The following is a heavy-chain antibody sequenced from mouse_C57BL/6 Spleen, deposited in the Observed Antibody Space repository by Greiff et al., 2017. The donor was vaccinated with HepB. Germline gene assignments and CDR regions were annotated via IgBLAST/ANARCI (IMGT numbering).Heavy chain of an antibody. D-gene: IGHD2-3*01. CDR3: AYDGYQGGYFDY. V-gene: IGHV1-82*01. Sequence: VQLQQSGPELVKPGASVKISCKASGYAFSSSWMNWVKQRPGKGLEWIGRIYPGDGDTNYNGKFKGKATLTADKSSSTAYMQLSSLTSEDSAVYFCAYDGYQGGYFDYWGQGTTLTVSS. J-gene: IGHJ2*01. CDR2: IYPGDGDT. CDR1: GYAFSSSW.